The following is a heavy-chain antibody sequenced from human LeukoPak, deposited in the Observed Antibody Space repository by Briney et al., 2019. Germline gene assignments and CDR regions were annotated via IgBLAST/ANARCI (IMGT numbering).Heavy chain of an antibody. D-gene: IGHD6-19*01. Sequence: GGSLRLSCAASGFTFSSYAMHWVRQAPGKGLEWVAVISYDGSNKYYADSVKGRFTISRDNSKNTLYLQMNSLRAEDTAVYYCARESSGGRTHDYWGQGTLVTVSS. CDR3: ARESSGGRTHDY. CDR2: ISYDGSNK. J-gene: IGHJ4*02. V-gene: IGHV3-30-3*01. CDR1: GFTFSSYA.